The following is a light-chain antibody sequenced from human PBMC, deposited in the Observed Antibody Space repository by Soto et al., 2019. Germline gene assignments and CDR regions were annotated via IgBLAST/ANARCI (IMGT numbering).Light chain of an antibody. J-gene: IGLJ2*01. Sequence: SYELTQPPSVSVSPGQTASITCSGHKLGDKYACWYQQKPGQSPVLVIYQDTKRPSGIPERFSGSNSGNTATLTISGTQAMDEADYYCQAWHSSTAVFGGGTQLTVL. CDR1: KLGDKY. V-gene: IGLV3-1*01. CDR2: QDT. CDR3: QAWHSSTAV.